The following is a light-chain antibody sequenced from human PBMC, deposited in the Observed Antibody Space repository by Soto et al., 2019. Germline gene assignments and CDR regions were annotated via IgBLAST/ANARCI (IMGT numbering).Light chain of an antibody. Sequence: QSVLTQPPSASGTPGQRVTISCSGSSSNIESNYVYWYQQLPGTAPRLLIYRNNQRPSGVPDRFSGSKSGTSASLAISALRSEDEADYYCTVGDVSLGGRVFGGGTEVAV. V-gene: IGLV1-47*01. CDR1: SSNIESNY. J-gene: IGLJ2*01. CDR2: RNN. CDR3: TVGDVSLGGRV.